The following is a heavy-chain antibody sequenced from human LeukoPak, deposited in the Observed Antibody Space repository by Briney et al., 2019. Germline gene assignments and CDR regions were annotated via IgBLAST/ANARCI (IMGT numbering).Heavy chain of an antibody. CDR2: MNPNSGNT. J-gene: IGHJ3*02. V-gene: IGHV1-8*01. D-gene: IGHD2-2*01. CDR3: ARFWASCSSTGCYYAFDI. Sequence: ASVKVSCKASGYTFTSYDINWVRQATGQGLEWMGWMNPNSGNTGYAQKFQGRVTMTRNTSISTAYMELSSLRSEDTAVYYCARFWASCSSTGCYYAFDIWGQGTMVTVSS. CDR1: GYTFTSYD.